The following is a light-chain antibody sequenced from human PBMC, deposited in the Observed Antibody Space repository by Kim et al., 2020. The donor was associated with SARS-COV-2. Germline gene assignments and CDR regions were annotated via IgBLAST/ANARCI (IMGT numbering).Light chain of an antibody. CDR3: QQRSSWPDT. J-gene: IGKJ5*01. V-gene: IGKV3-11*01. Sequence: EIVLTQSPATLSLSPGERATLSCRASQSVSSYLAWYQQKPGQAPRLLIYGASNRATGVPARFSGSGSGTDFTLTISSLEPEYFAVYYCQQRSSWPDTFGQGTRLEIK. CDR2: GAS. CDR1: QSVSSY.